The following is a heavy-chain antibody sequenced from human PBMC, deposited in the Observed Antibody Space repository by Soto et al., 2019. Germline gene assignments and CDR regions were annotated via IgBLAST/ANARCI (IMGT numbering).Heavy chain of an antibody. J-gene: IGHJ2*01. Sequence: GGSLRLSCAASGFTVSSNYMSWVRQAPGKGLEWVSVIYSGGSTYYADSVKGRFTISRHNSKNTLYLQMNSLRAEDTAVYYCAREGPIKGLRSNNWYFDLWGRGTLVTVSS. V-gene: IGHV3-53*04. CDR3: AREGPIKGLRSNNWYFDL. CDR2: IYSGGST. D-gene: IGHD4-17*01. CDR1: GFTVSSNY.